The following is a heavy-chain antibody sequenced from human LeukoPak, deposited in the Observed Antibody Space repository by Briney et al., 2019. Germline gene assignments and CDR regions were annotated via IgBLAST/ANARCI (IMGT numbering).Heavy chain of an antibody. D-gene: IGHD4-23*01. CDR2: INPSGGST. Sequence: ASVKVSCKASGYTFTSYYMHWVRQAPGQGLEWMGIINPSGGSTSYAQKFQGRVTMTGDTSTSTVYMELSSLRSEDTAVYYCAKGGLPVGMFDPWGQGTLVTVSS. CDR1: GYTFTSYY. J-gene: IGHJ5*02. V-gene: IGHV1-46*01. CDR3: AKGGLPVGMFDP.